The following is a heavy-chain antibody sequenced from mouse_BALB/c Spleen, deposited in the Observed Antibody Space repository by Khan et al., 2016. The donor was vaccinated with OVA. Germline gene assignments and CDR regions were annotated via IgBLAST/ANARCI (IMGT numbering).Heavy chain of an antibody. Sequence: EVELVESGPGLVKPSQSLSLTCTVTGYSITSGYAWNWIRQFPENKLEWMGYISYSGVTSYTPSLKSRISITRDTSKNQFFLQLTSVTTEDTATYYCARGNYYGYYFDYWDQGTTLTVSS. CDR3: ARGNYYGYYFDY. D-gene: IGHD1-1*01. V-gene: IGHV3-2*02. CDR2: ISYSGVT. J-gene: IGHJ2*01. CDR1: GYSITSGYA.